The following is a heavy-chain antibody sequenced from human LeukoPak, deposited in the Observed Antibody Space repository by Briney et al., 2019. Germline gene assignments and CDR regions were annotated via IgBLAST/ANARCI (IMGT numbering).Heavy chain of an antibody. CDR3: AGGDYDFWSGYYTSNYYYYYMDV. D-gene: IGHD3-3*01. CDR2: IYYSGST. J-gene: IGHJ6*03. Sequence: SETLSLTCTVSGGSISSYYWSWIRQPPGRGLEWIGYIYYSGSTNYNPSLKSRVTISVDTSKNQFSLKLSSVTAADTAVYYCAGGDYDFWSGYYTSNYYYYYMDVWGKGTTVTVSS. CDR1: GGSISSYY. V-gene: IGHV4-59*01.